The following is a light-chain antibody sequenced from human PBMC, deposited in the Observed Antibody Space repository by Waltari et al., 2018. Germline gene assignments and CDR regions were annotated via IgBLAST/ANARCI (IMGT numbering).Light chain of an antibody. CDR3: QQCHSYS. Sequence: DVVMTQSPLSLPVTLGQPASISCRSSQGLVYSDGNTYLHWFHQRPGQSPRRLIYKVSNRDSGVPDRFSGSGSGTDFTLTISSLQPDDFATYYCQQCHSYSFGNGTKVEI. CDR1: QGLVYSDGNTY. J-gene: IGKJ2*01. CDR2: KVS. V-gene: IGKV2-30*01.